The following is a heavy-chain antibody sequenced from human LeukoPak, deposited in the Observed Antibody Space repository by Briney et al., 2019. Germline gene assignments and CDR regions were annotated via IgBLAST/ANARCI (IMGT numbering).Heavy chain of an antibody. CDR1: GFTFSSFW. D-gene: IGHD1-14*01. CDR3: TRYNNDHFDY. J-gene: IGHJ4*02. Sequence: GGSLRLSCAASGFTFSSFWMSWVRQAPGKGLEWVAVIAYDGSRAFYADSVKGRFTISRDNSKNTMSVQMDDLRAEDTAVYYCTRYNNDHFDYWGQGTLVTVSS. V-gene: IGHV3-33*08. CDR2: IAYDGSRA.